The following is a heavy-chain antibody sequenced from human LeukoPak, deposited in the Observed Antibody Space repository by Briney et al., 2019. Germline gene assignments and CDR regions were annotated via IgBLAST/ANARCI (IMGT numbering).Heavy chain of an antibody. CDR3: ASASSGWGGALDI. V-gene: IGHV5-51*01. CDR2: FYPGDSET. Sequence: GESLKVSCKGSGYSFSTYWVGWVRQLPGTGLEWIGIFYPGDSETRYSPSFQGQVTISADKSIRTAFLQWSSLKASDTAMYYCASASSGWGGALDIWGQGTMVTVSS. D-gene: IGHD6-19*01. CDR1: GYSFSTYW. J-gene: IGHJ3*02.